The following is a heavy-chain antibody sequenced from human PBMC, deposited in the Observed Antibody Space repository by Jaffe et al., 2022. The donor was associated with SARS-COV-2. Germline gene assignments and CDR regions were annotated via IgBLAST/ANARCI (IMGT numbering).Heavy chain of an antibody. D-gene: IGHD1-26*01. CDR3: AKGGTSGREKRRFDY. Sequence: EVQLLESGEGLVQPGGSLRLSCAASGFTFSDYAMSWVRQAPGKGLDWVSTIINSGGSTYYADSVKGRFTISRDNSKNTLSLQMNSLRVEDTAVYYCAKGGTSGREKRRFDYWGQGGLVTVSS. CDR2: IINSGGST. CDR1: GFTFSDYA. J-gene: IGHJ4*02. V-gene: IGHV3-23*01.